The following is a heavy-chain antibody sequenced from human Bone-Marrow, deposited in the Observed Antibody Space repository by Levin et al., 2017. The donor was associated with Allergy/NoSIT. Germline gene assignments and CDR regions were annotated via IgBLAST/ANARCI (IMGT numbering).Heavy chain of an antibody. Sequence: PSETLSLTCTVSGASINSGDNYWTWIRQPPGKGLEWLGYIYSSGSTYYNPSLKSRLIISLDTSKNQFSLNLTSVTVADTAVYYCARTQRASCGGDCYYHWFDPWGQGTLVTVSS. CDR1: GASINSGDNY. D-gene: IGHD2-21*02. J-gene: IGHJ5*02. CDR2: IYSSGST. CDR3: ARTQRASCGGDCYYHWFDP. V-gene: IGHV4-30-4*01.